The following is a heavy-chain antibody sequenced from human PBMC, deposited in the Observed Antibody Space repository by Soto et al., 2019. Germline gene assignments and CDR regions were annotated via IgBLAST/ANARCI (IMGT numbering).Heavy chain of an antibody. Sequence: QVQVQESGPGLVKPSQTLSLKCSVSGGSIGSRDYYWSWIRQHPEKGLEWIGSIYYNGNTDYNPSRRGRPPMSLDTSLNEFSLKRTSVTAANTAVYYCARDKGGAALKGSGMDVWGQGTTVTVS. J-gene: IGHJ6*02. CDR3: ARDKGGAALKGSGMDV. D-gene: IGHD3-10*01. V-gene: IGHV4-31*02. CDR1: GGSIGSRDYY. CDR2: IYYNGNT.